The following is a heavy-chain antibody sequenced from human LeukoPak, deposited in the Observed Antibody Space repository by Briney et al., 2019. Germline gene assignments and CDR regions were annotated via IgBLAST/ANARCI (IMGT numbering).Heavy chain of an antibody. D-gene: IGHD4-17*01. CDR1: GGSITSSNW. V-gene: IGHV4-4*02. J-gene: IGHJ4*02. CDR2: IYLVRGSA. CDR3: AKNGAYSLDY. Sequence: PSETLSLTCAVSGGSITSSNWWSWVRQPPGKGLEWIGEIYLVRGSATYNPSLKSRVTISVAESKNQFSLNLKSVTAADTAVYFCAKNGAYSLDYWGPGTLVTVSS.